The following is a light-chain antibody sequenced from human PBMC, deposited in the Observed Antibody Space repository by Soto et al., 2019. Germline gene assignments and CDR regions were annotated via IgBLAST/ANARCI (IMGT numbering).Light chain of an antibody. CDR1: QSVSSSY. CDR3: QQYSSVIT. Sequence: EIVLTQSPGTLSSSPGERATLSCRASQSVSSSYLAWYQQKPGQAPRLLIYGASSRPTGIPDGFSGSGSGTDFTLTIRRLEPEDFALYYCQQYSSVITFGHGTRLEIK. V-gene: IGKV3-20*01. J-gene: IGKJ5*01. CDR2: GAS.